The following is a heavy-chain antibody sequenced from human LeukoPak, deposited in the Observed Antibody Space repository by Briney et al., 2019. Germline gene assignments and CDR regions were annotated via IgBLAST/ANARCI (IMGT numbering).Heavy chain of an antibody. CDR3: ASLTSGLFDY. V-gene: IGHV3-48*03. Sequence: GGSLRLSCAASGFTFSSYEMNWVRQAPGKGLEWVSYISSSGSTIYYADSVKGRFTFSRDNAKNSLYLQMNSLRAEDTAVYYCASLTSGLFDYWGQGTLVTVSS. D-gene: IGHD6-19*01. J-gene: IGHJ4*02. CDR2: ISSSGSTI. CDR1: GFTFSSYE.